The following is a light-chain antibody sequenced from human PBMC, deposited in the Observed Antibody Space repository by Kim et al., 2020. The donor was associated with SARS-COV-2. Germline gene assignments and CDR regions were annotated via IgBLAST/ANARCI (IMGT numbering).Light chain of an antibody. J-gene: IGKJ4*01. V-gene: IGKV3-15*01. CDR1: QSVSTN. Sequence: SLGERATLSSRASQSVSTNLAWYQQKPGQAPRLLIYDAYIRATGVPARFSGSGSGTEFTLTISGLQSEDFAVYHCQQYNKWFALSFGGGTKVDIK. CDR3: QQYNKWFALS. CDR2: DAY.